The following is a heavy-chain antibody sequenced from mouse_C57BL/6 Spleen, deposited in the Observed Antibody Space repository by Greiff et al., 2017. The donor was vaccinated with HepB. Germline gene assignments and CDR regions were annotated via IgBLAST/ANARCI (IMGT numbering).Heavy chain of an antibody. CDR3: AREENQRYFDY. J-gene: IGHJ2*01. Sequence: VQLKESGPELVKPGDSVKISCKASGYSFTGYFMNWVMQSHGKSLEWIGRINPYNGDTFYNQKFKGKATLTVDKSSSTAHMELRSLTSEDSAVYYCAREENQRYFDYWGQGTTLTVSS. CDR2: INPYNGDT. V-gene: IGHV1-20*01. CDR1: GYSFTGYF.